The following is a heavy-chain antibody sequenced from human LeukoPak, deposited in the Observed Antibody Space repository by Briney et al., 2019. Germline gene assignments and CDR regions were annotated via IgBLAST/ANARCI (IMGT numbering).Heavy chain of an antibody. V-gene: IGHV3-33*06. CDR3: AKDEELWDEYYFDY. CDR1: GFTFSSYG. D-gene: IGHD5-18*01. CDR2: IWYDVSNK. Sequence: GRSLRLSCAASGFTFSSYGMHWVRQAPGKGLEWVAVIWYDVSNKYYADSVKGRFTISRDNSKNTLYLQMNSLRAEDTAVYYCAKDEELWDEYYFDYWGQGTLVTVSS. J-gene: IGHJ4*02.